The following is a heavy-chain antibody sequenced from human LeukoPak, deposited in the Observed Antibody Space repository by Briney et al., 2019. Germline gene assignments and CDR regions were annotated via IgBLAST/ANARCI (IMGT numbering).Heavy chain of an antibody. CDR2: IYYSGST. Sequence: PSETLSLTCTVSGGSISSYYWSWIRQPPGKGLEWIGYIYYSGSTNYNPSLKSRVTISVDTSKNQFSLKLSSVTAADTAVYYCARGSGYSYGYDAFGIWGQGTMVTVSS. J-gene: IGHJ3*02. CDR1: GGSISSYY. D-gene: IGHD5-18*01. V-gene: IGHV4-59*01. CDR3: ARGSGYSYGYDAFGI.